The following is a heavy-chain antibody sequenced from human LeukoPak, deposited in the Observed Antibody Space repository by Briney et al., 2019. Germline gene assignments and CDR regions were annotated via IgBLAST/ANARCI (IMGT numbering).Heavy chain of an antibody. CDR2: IYYRGST. CDR1: GGSISSYY. J-gene: IGHJ6*03. D-gene: IGHD4-17*01. Sequence: PSETLSLTRTVSGGSISSYYWSWIRQPPAKGLEWIGDIYYRGSTNYNPSLKSRVTISEDTSKNQFSLKLSSVTAADTAVYYCARDYGDYGAPVGRNYYYCMDVWGKGTTVTISS. V-gene: IGHV4-59*12. CDR3: ARDYGDYGAPVGRNYYYCMDV.